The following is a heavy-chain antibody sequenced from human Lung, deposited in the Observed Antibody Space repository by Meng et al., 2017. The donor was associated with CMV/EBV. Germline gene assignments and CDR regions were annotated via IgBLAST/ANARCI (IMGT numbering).Heavy chain of an antibody. D-gene: IGHD1-1*01. CDR2: IHAGNGDT. V-gene: IGHV3-23*03. Sequence: GESLKISCAASGLSLRHYAMSWVRQAPGKGLECVSIIHAGNGDTHYADSVKGRFTISRDNSQNTLYLQMNTVTAEDAAIYYRAHDTGTRGLDNWGQGTLVTVSS. CDR3: AHDTGTRGLDN. J-gene: IGHJ4*02. CDR1: GLSLRHYA.